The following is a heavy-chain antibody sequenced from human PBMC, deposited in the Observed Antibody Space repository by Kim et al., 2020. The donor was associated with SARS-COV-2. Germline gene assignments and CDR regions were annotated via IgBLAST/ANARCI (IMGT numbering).Heavy chain of an antibody. D-gene: IGHD3-10*01. CDR3: ARVQYYGSSFGN. CDR2: IYYSGST. V-gene: IGHV4-31*03. CDR1: GGSISSGGYY. Sequence: SETLSLTCTVSGGSISSGGYYWSWIRQHPGKGLEWIGYIYYSGSTYYNPSLKSRVTISVDTSKNQFSLKLSSVTAADTAVYYCARVQYYGSSFGNWGQGTLVTVSS. J-gene: IGHJ4*02.